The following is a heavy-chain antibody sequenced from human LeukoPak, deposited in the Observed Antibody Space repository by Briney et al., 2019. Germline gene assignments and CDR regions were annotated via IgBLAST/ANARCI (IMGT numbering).Heavy chain of an antibody. V-gene: IGHV3-53*04. CDR1: GFTVSSNY. Sequence: GGSLRLSCAASGFTVSSNYMSWVRQAPGKGLEWFSVIYSGGSTYYADSVRGRFTISRHNSRNTLYLQMNSLRAEDTAVYYCARDDGGNSEWGRGTLVTVSS. D-gene: IGHD4-23*01. CDR3: ARDDGGNSE. CDR2: IYSGGST. J-gene: IGHJ4*02.